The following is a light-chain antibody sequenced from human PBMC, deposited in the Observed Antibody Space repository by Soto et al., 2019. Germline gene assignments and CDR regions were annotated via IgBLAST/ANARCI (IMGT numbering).Light chain of an antibody. Sequence: EIEMTQSPATLSVSPEERATLSCRARQSVSSNLAWYQQKPGQAPRLLIYGASTRATGIPARFSGSGSGTEFTLTISSLQSEDFAVYYCQQYNNWPPRRTFGQGTKVDI. V-gene: IGKV3-15*01. J-gene: IGKJ1*01. CDR2: GAS. CDR3: QQYNNWPPRRT. CDR1: QSVSSN.